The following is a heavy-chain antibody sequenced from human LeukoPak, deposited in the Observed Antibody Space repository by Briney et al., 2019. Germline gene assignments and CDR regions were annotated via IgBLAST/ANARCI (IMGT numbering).Heavy chain of an antibody. D-gene: IGHD5-12*01. Sequence: PSETLSLTCAVYGESFSDNYWTWIRQTPEKGLGWIGEVNHSGDTNYNPSLKSRVTLSVDTSKNQFSLKLTSVTAADTAVYYCARAQGTVAIDYWGQGTLVTVSS. J-gene: IGHJ4*01. CDR1: GESFSDNY. CDR3: ARAQGTVAIDY. CDR2: VNHSGDT. V-gene: IGHV4-34*01.